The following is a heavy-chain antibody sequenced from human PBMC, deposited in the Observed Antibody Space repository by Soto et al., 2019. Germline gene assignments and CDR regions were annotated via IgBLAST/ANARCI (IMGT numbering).Heavy chain of an antibody. CDR3: VRDQTTGDWCDA. CDR1: GFDFNNYW. Sequence: EVQLVQSGGGLVQPGGSLRLSCEASGFDFNNYWMHWVRQDPGKGLVWVSRINGDGSDIKYADSVKGRFTISRDNAKNTVYLQMNSLRAEDTAVYYCVRDQTTGDWCDAWGQVTLVTVSS. J-gene: IGHJ5*02. V-gene: IGHV3-74*03. CDR2: INGDGSDI. D-gene: IGHD4-17*01.